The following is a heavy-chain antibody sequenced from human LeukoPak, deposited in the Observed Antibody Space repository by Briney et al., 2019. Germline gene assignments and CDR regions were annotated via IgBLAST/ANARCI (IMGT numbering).Heavy chain of an antibody. J-gene: IGHJ4*02. D-gene: IGHD1-26*01. Sequence: GGSLRLSCAASGFTFSSDAMHWVRQVTGKGLEYVSAISDNGGRTYYANSVKGRFTISRDNSKNTLYLQMGSLRAEDMAVYYCATFTSGSYAYWGQGTLVTVSS. CDR3: ATFTSGSYAY. CDR1: GFTFSSDA. CDR2: ISDNGGRT. V-gene: IGHV3-64*01.